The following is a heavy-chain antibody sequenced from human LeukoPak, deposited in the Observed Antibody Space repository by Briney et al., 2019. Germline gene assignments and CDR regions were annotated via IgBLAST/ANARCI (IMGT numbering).Heavy chain of an antibody. V-gene: IGHV3-33*06. CDR2: IWYDGSNK. CDR1: GVTFSSYG. CDR3: AKDLFLRRGDSYVYFDY. D-gene: IGHD5-18*01. J-gene: IGHJ4*02. Sequence: VRSLRLSCAASGVTFSSYGMHWVRLAPGKGLEWVAVIWYDGSNKYYADSVKGRFTISRDNSKNTLYLQMNSLRAEDTAVYYCAKDLFLRRGDSYVYFDYWGQGTLVTVSS.